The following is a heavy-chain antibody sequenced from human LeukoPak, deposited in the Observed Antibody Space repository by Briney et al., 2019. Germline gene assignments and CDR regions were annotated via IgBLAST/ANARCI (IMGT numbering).Heavy chain of an antibody. CDR1: GFTFSSYA. Sequence: GGSLRLSCAASGFTFSSYAMSWVRQAPGKGLEWVSAISGSGGSTYYADSVKGRFTISRDNSKNTLYLQMNSLRAEDTAGYYCAKLLRTVERSYYFDYWGQGTLVTVSS. CDR3: AKLLRTVERSYYFDY. D-gene: IGHD4-11*01. CDR2: ISGSGGST. V-gene: IGHV3-23*01. J-gene: IGHJ4*02.